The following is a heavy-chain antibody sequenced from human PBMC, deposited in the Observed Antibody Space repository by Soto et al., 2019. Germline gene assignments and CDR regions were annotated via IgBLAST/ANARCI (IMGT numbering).Heavy chain of an antibody. CDR1: GGSISSSSYY. J-gene: IGHJ5*02. V-gene: IGHV4-39*01. CDR3: ARPYCSSTSCYGWFDP. CDR2: IYYSGST. D-gene: IGHD2-2*01. Sequence: QLQLQESGPGLVKPSETLSLTCTVSGGSISSSSYYWGWIRQPPGKGLEWIGSIYYSGSTYYNPSLNSRVTISVDTSKNQFSLKLRSVTAADTAVYYCARPYCSSTSCYGWFDPWGQGTLVTVSS.